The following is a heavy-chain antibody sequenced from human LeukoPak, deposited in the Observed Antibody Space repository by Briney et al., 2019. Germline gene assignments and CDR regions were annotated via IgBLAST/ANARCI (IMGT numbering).Heavy chain of an antibody. CDR2: IEPDGSQQ. CDR1: GFSFSRDY. Sequence: GGSLRLSCSASGFSFSRDYMSWVRQAPGKGLECVTKIEPDGSQQYYVDSVRGRFTISRDNSKNSLYLHLNFLRAEDTAVYYCARVPPVGGTVIDYWGQGTLVTVSS. V-gene: IGHV3-7*01. CDR3: ARVPPVGGTVIDY. D-gene: IGHD4-11*01. J-gene: IGHJ4*02.